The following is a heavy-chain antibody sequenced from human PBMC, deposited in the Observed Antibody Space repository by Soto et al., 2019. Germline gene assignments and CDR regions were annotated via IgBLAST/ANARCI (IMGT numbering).Heavy chain of an antibody. D-gene: IGHD2-2*01. J-gene: IGHJ3*02. CDR3: ASLPVDDVAFDI. CDR1: GGTFSSYT. Sequence: QVQLVQSGAEVKKPGSSVKVSCKASGGTFSSYTISWVRQAPGQGLEWMGRIIPILGIAKYAQKFQGRVTITADKSTSTAYMELSSLRSEDTSVYYCASLPVDDVAFDIWGQGTMVTVSS. V-gene: IGHV1-69*02. CDR2: IIPILGIA.